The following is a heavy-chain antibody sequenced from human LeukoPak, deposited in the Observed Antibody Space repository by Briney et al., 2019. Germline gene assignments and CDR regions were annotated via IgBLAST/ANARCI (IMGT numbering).Heavy chain of an antibody. D-gene: IGHD4-23*01. CDR2: IYYSGST. CDR3: ARQGETTVVTTRFDY. J-gene: IGHJ4*02. CDR1: GGSISSGDYY. V-gene: IGHV4-30-4*01. Sequence: SQTLSLTCTVSGGSISSGDYYWSWIRQPPGKGLEWIGYIYYSGSTYYNPSLKSRVTISVDTSKNQFSLKLSSVTAADTAVYYCARQGETTVVTTRFDYWGQGTLVTVSS.